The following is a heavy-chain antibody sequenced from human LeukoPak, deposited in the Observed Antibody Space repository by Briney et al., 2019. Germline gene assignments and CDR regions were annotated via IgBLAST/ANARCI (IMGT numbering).Heavy chain of an antibody. CDR3: AKVSFVAPAAIPTLFAFDI. CDR1: GFTFSNAW. V-gene: IGHV3-15*01. J-gene: IGHJ3*02. Sequence: PGGSLRLSCAASGFTFSNAWMSWVRQAPGKGLEWVGRIKSKTDGGTTDYAAPVKGRFTISRDNSKNTLYLQMNSLRAEDTAVYYCAKVSFVAPAAIPTLFAFDIWGQGTMVTVSS. D-gene: IGHD2-2*02. CDR2: IKSKTDGGTT.